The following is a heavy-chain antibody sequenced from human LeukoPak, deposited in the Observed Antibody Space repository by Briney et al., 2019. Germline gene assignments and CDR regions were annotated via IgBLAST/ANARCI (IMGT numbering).Heavy chain of an antibody. CDR1: GFTFSPYG. CDR3: AKGSGSYKGIDY. CDR2: IGVGGT. V-gene: IGHV3-23*01. D-gene: IGHD3-10*01. Sequence: GGSLRLSCAASGFTFSPYGMGWVRQAPGKGLEWVSSIGVGGTYYADSVKGRFTISRDNSKSTLYLQMNSLRAEDTAVYYCAKGSGSYKGIDYWGQGTLVTVSS. J-gene: IGHJ4*02.